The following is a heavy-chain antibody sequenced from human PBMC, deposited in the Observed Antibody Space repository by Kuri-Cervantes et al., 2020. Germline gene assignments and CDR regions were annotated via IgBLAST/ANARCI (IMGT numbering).Heavy chain of an antibody. CDR3: ASPLYFDWLLLAFDI. J-gene: IGHJ3*02. CDR2: IYYSGST. CDR1: GGSISSSSYY. V-gene: IGHV4-39*01. Sequence: SETLSLTCTVSGGSISSSSYYWGWIRQPPGKGLEWIGSIYYSGSTYYNPSLKSRVTIYVDTSKNQFSLKLSSVTAADTAVYYCASPLYFDWLLLAFDIWGQGTMVTVSS. D-gene: IGHD3-9*01.